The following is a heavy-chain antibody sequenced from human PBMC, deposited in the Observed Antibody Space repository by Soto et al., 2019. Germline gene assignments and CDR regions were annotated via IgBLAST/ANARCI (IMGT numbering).Heavy chain of an antibody. D-gene: IGHD3-10*01. CDR3: ARVNTMVRGAIPNI. V-gene: IGHV3-33*01. CDR1: GFTFSSYG. J-gene: IGHJ3*02. CDR2: IWYDGSNK. Sequence: GGSLRLSCAASGFTFSSYGMHWVRQAPGKGLEWVAVIWYDGSNKYYADSVKGRFTISRDNSKNTLYLQMNSLRAEDTAVYYCARVNTMVRGAIPNIWGQGTMVTVSS.